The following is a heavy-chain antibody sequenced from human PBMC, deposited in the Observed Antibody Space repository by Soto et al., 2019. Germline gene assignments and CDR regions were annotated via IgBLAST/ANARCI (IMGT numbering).Heavy chain of an antibody. CDR3: RPGHYSDY. CDR1: GFTLSRLW. V-gene: IGHV3-7*01. Sequence: PGGSLRLSCVDSGFTLSRLWLSWVRQAPGKGLEWVAKIKEDGSEKYYVDSVKGRFTISRDNAKSSVYLQMNSLRVEDTAVYFCRPGHYSDYWGQGIPVTVSS. CDR2: IKEDGSEK. J-gene: IGHJ4*02.